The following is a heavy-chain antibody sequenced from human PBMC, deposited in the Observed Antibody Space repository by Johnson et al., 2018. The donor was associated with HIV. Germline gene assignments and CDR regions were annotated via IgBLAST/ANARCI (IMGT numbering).Heavy chain of an antibody. Sequence: VQLVESGGGVVRPGGSLRLSCAASGFTFDDYGMSWVRQAPGKGLEWVSGINWNGGSTYYADSVKGRFTISRDNSKNTLFLQMNSLRAEDTAVYYCARGHSPDAFDIWGQGTIVTVSS. J-gene: IGHJ3*02. CDR2: INWNGGST. V-gene: IGHV3-20*04. CDR1: GFTFDDYG. D-gene: IGHD6-13*01. CDR3: ARGHSPDAFDI.